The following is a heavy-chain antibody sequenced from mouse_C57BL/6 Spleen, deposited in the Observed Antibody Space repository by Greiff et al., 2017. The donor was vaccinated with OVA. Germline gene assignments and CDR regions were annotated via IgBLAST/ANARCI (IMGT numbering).Heavy chain of an antibody. D-gene: IGHD2-3*01. CDR3: ERMSIYDGYSYFAY. J-gene: IGHJ3*01. CDR1: GFTFSNYG. V-gene: IGHV5-17*01. Sequence: EVKVVESGGGLVKPGGSLKLSCAASGFTFSNYGMHWVRQAPEKGLEWVAYISSGGSTIYYADTVKGRFTISRDNAKNTLFLQMTSLRSEDTAMYYCERMSIYDGYSYFAYWGQGTLVTVSS. CDR2: ISSGGSTI.